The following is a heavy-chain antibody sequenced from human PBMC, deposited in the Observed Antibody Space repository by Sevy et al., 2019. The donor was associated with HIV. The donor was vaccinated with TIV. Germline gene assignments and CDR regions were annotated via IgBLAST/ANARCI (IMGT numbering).Heavy chain of an antibody. J-gene: IGHJ4*02. D-gene: IGHD3-9*01. CDR1: GFTSSSYA. CDR3: ASDRATSATGTLFDY. Sequence: LSLTCAASGFTSSSYAMSWVRQPPGRGLEWVSTLSDSGVSTYYADSVKGRFTISRDNSKNILYLQMNSLRAEDTAVYYCASDRATSATGTLFDYWGQRTLVTVSS. V-gene: IGHV3-23*01. CDR2: LSDSGVST.